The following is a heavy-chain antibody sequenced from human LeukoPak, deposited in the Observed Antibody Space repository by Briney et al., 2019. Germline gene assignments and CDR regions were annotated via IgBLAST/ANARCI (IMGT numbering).Heavy chain of an antibody. CDR3: AKFRGYSYGPIGY. J-gene: IGHJ4*02. Sequence: PGGSLRLSCAASGFTFSSYSMNWVRQAPGKGLEWVSAISGSGGSTFYADSVKGRFTISRDNSKNTLYLQMNSLRAEDTAVYYCAKFRGYSYGPIGYWGQGTLVTVSS. CDR2: ISGSGGST. D-gene: IGHD5-18*01. V-gene: IGHV3-23*01. CDR1: GFTFSSYS.